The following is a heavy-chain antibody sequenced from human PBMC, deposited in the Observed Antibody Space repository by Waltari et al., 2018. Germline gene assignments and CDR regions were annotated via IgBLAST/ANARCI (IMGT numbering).Heavy chain of an antibody. Sequence: QVQLQESGPGLAKASQTLSLTCDVSGGSISNLNFSWGWIRQPAGKGLEWIGRIYSSGVTDYNPSLRGRATMFLDMSKNQFSLTVDSLIAADTAVYYCAVSPDTATSRAAFHFWGPGTTVSVSS. CDR2: IYSSGVT. V-gene: IGHV4-61*02. CDR3: AVSPDTATSRAAFHF. J-gene: IGHJ6*02. D-gene: IGHD5-18*01. CDR1: GGSISNLNFS.